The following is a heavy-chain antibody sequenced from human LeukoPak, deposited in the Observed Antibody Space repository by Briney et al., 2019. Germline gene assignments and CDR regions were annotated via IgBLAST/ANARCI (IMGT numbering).Heavy chain of an antibody. CDR3: AKVSDSTPDEVS. D-gene: IGHD3-22*01. Sequence: GGSLRLSCAAPGFTFSSYIMNSVRQAPGKGLEWVSSISPRGRQKNYADSVKGRFTISRDNAKHPVALEMNSLRAERASVYYCAKVSDSTPDEVSWGQGTLVTVSS. CDR2: ISPRGRQK. V-gene: IGHV3-21*01. J-gene: IGHJ4*01. CDR1: GFTFSSYI.